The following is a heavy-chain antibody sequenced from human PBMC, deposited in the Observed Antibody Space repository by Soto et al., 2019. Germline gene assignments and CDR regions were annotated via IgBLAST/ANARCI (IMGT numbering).Heavy chain of an antibody. CDR2: ISDSGGST. J-gene: IGHJ4*02. CDR1: GFTISSYT. Sequence: GGSLRLSCAASGFTISSYTMSWVRQAPGNGLEWVSLISDSGGSTYQADSVKGRFTISRDNSKNTLYLQMNSLRAEDTAVYYCAKAATITTLYNFNFWGQGTLVTVSS. D-gene: IGHD4-4*01. CDR3: AKAATITTLYNFNF. V-gene: IGHV3-23*01.